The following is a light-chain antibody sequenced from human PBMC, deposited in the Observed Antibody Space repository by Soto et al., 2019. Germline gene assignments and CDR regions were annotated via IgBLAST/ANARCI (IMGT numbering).Light chain of an antibody. J-gene: IGKJ2*03. CDR3: QQYNDWPLYS. CDR2: GAS. Sequence: IVMTQSPVTLSVSPGEGATLSCRASQSVRRNLAWYQQKPGQAPRLLIYGASTRATGIPARFSGSGSGTEFTLTISSLQSEDFAIYYGQQYNDWPLYSFGQGTKLEIK. V-gene: IGKV3-15*01. CDR1: QSVRRN.